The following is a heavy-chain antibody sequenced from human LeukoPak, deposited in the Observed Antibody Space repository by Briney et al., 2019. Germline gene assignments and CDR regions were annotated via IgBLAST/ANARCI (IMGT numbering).Heavy chain of an antibody. V-gene: IGHV4-39*01. CDR1: RGAISSSSDY. CDR2: IYYIGST. CDR3: ARHGADILTGYYNRALNWFDP. Sequence: SETLSLTCTVSRGAISSSSDYWGWIRQPPGKGLEWIGCIYYIGSTYDTPSLKSRVTISVVTSKNQFSLKLSSVTAAVTAVYYCARHGADILTGYYNRALNWFDPWGQGTLVTVSS. J-gene: IGHJ5*02. D-gene: IGHD3-9*01.